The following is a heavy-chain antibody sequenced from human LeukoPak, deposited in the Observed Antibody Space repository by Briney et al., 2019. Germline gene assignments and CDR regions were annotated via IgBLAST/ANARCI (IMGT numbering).Heavy chain of an antibody. CDR1: GFTFSDYY. Sequence: GGSLRLSCAASGFTFSDYYINWIRQAPGKGLEWLSYISSSGGAIWYADSVKGRFTISRDNAKNSLYLQMNSLRAEDTAVYYCAKIGVGRYSSGHTDYWGQGTLVTVSS. D-gene: IGHD6-19*01. J-gene: IGHJ4*02. CDR3: AKIGVGRYSSGHTDY. V-gene: IGHV3-11*01. CDR2: ISSSGGAI.